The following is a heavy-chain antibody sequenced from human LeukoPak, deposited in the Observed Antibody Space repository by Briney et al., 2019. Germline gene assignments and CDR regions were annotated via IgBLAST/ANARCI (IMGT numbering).Heavy chain of an antibody. V-gene: IGHV3-23*01. CDR2: ISGSGGST. J-gene: IGHJ4*02. Sequence: GGSLRLSCAASGFTLSSYAMSWVRQAPGKGLEWVSAISGSGGSTYYADSVKGRFTISRDNSKNTLYLQMNSLIAEDTAVYYCARGLRDGDYDYYDYWGQGTLVTVSS. CDR1: GFTLSSYA. CDR3: ARGLRDGDYDYYDY. D-gene: IGHD4-17*01.